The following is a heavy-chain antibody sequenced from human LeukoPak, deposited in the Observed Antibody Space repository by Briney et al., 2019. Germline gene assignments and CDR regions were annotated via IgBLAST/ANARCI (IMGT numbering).Heavy chain of an antibody. J-gene: IGHJ4*02. V-gene: IGHV4-39*01. Sequence: SETLSLTCTVSGGSISSSSYYWGWIRQPPGKGLEWIGSIYYSGSTYYNPSLKSRVTISVDTSKNQFSLKLSSVTAADTAVYYCARHSPVGIYYFDYWGQGTLVTVSS. CDR3: ARHSPVGIYYFDY. D-gene: IGHD1-26*01. CDR2: IYYSGST. CDR1: GGSISSSSYY.